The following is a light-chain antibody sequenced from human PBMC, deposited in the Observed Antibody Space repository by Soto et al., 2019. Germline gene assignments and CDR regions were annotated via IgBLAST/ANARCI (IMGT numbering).Light chain of an antibody. CDR1: QSVSGSY. J-gene: IGKJ2*01. Sequence: ETVLTQSPGTLSLSPGERATLSCRASQSVSGSYLAWYQQKPGQAPRLLIYGASSRATGIPDRFSGSGSGTDFTLTIRRLDPEDFAMYYCLLYFSPDRYTFGPGTKVQIK. V-gene: IGKV3-20*01. CDR3: LLYFSPDRYT. CDR2: GAS.